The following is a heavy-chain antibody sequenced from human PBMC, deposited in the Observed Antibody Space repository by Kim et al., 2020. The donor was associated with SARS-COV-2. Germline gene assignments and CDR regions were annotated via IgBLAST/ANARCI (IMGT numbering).Heavy chain of an antibody. D-gene: IGHD1-20*01. J-gene: IGHJ4*02. V-gene: IGHV3-53*01. CDR1: EFSVSTKT. CDR2: IYRNGTT. CDR3: AGDNYNNYWYKY. Sequence: GGSLRLSCAASEFSVSTKTMTWVRQAPGKGLEWVSSIYRNGTTYYADSVKGRFTTSRDTSKNTLYLQMDNLRADDTAVYYCAGDNYNNYWYKYWGQGTLVTVSA.